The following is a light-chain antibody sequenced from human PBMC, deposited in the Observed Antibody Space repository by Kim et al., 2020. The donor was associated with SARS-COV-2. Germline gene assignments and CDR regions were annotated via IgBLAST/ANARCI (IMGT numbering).Light chain of an antibody. V-gene: IGKV1-5*03. CDR3: LQYNSYPYT. J-gene: IGKJ2*01. Sequence: SASVGDRVTITCRASQSISSWLAWYQQKPGKAPKLLIYKASSLESGVPSRFSGSGSGTEFTLTISSLQPDDFATYYCLQYNSYPYTFGQGTKLEI. CDR2: KAS. CDR1: QSISSW.